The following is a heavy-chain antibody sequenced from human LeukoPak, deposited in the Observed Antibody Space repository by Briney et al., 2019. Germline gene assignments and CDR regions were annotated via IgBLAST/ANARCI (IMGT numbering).Heavy chain of an antibody. J-gene: IGHJ6*03. Sequence: GGSLRLSCAASGFTFSSYSMNWVRQAPGKGLEWVSYISSSSSTIYYADSVKGRFTISRDNAKNSLYLQINSLRAEDTAVYYCARDSSAAAGTQGFYYYYYMDVWGKGTTVTVSS. D-gene: IGHD6-13*01. CDR2: ISSSSSTI. V-gene: IGHV3-48*01. CDR3: ARDSSAAAGTQGFYYYYYMDV. CDR1: GFTFSSYS.